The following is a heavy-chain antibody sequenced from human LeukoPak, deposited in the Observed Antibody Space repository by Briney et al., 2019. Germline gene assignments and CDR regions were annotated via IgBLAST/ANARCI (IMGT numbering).Heavy chain of an antibody. V-gene: IGHV3-21*01. CDR1: GFTFSSYS. CDR3: ARDVTFSGSYDGRGGVGY. J-gene: IGHJ4*02. Sequence: PGGSLRLSCAASGFTFSSYSMNWVRQAPGKGLEWVSSISSSSSYIYYADSVKGRFTISRDNAKNSLYLQMNSLRAEDTAVYYCARDVTFSGSYDGRGGVGYWGQGTLVTVSS. CDR2: ISSSSSYI. D-gene: IGHD1-26*01.